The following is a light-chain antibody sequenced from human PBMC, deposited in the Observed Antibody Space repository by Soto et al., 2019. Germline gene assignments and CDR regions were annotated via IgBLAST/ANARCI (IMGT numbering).Light chain of an antibody. J-gene: IGKJ4*01. V-gene: IGKV3-11*01. Sequence: EVLLTQSPATLSVSPGESVTLSCRASQSINTFLAWYQQKPGQAPRLLIYDASYRAAGIPARFSGRGSVTDFTLTINSLEPEDFAVYHCQQRSIWPLTFGGGTRVE. CDR2: DAS. CDR1: QSINTF. CDR3: QQRSIWPLT.